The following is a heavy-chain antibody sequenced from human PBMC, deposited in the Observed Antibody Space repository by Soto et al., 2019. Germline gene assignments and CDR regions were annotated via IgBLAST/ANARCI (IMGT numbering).Heavy chain of an antibody. V-gene: IGHV3-30-3*01. D-gene: IGHD4-17*01. Sequence: QVQLVESGGGVVQPGRSLRLSCAASGFTFSSYAMHWVRQAPGKGLGWVAVISYDGSNKYYADSVKGRFTISRDNSKNTLYLQMNSLRAEDTAVYYCARDLLPTVTTGWFDPWGQGTLVTVSS. CDR3: ARDLLPTVTTGWFDP. CDR1: GFTFSSYA. J-gene: IGHJ5*02. CDR2: ISYDGSNK.